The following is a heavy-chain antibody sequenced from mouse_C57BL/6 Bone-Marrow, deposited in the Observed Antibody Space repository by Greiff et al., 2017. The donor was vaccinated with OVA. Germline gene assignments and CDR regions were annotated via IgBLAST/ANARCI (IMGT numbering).Heavy chain of an antibody. V-gene: IGHV2-5*01. J-gene: IGHJ3*01. CDR1: GFSLTSYG. Sequence: VKLMESGPGLVQPSQSLSITCTVSGFSLTSYGVHWVRQSPGKGLEWLGVIWRGGSTDYNAAFMSRLSITKDNSKSQVFFKMNSLQADDTAIYYCAKKGYYGSDWFAYWGQGTLVTVSA. D-gene: IGHD1-1*01. CDR3: AKKGYYGSDWFAY. CDR2: IWRGGST.